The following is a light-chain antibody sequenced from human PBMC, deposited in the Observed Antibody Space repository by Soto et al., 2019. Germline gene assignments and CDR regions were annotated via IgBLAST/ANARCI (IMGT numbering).Light chain of an antibody. CDR3: QQHGRSPRLFT. V-gene: IGKV3-20*01. J-gene: IGKJ3*01. Sequence: EIVLTQSPGTLSLSPGERATLSCRASQSVSNTYLAWYQQKPGQAPRLLIYDASSRATGIPDRFSGSGSATDFTLTISSLEPEDFAVYYCQQHGRSPRLFTFGPGTRVDIK. CDR1: QSVSNTY. CDR2: DAS.